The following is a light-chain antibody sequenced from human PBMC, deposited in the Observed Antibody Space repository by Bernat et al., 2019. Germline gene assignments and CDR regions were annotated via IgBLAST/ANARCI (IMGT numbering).Light chain of an antibody. Sequence: DIQMTQSPSSLSASVGDRVTITCRASQGISNYLAWYQQKPGKVPKLLIYAASTLQSGVPSRFSGSGSGTDFTLTISSPQPEDVATYYSQKYNSAPPLTVGGGTKVEIK. J-gene: IGKJ4*01. CDR3: QKYNSAPPLT. CDR1: QGISNY. CDR2: AAS. V-gene: IGKV1-27*01.